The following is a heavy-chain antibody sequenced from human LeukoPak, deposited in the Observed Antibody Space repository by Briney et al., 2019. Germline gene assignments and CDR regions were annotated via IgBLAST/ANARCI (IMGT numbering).Heavy chain of an antibody. CDR1: GFTFSSSA. V-gene: IGHV3-23*01. D-gene: IGHD3-3*01. CDR2: ISNNGGYT. J-gene: IGHJ4*02. CDR3: AKYAIFGVIIT. Sequence: GGSLRLSCAASGFTFSSSAMSWVRQAPGKGLEWVSAISNNGGYTYYADSVQGRFTISRDNSKSTLCLQMNSLRAEDTAVYYCAKYAIFGVIITWGQGTLVTVSS.